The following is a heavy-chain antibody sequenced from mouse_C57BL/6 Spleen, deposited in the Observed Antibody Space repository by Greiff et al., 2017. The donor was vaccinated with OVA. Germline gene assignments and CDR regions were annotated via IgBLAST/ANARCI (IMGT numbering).Heavy chain of an antibody. J-gene: IGHJ4*01. CDR2: IDPSDSET. Sequence: QVQLQQPGAELVRPGSSVKLSCKASGYTFTSYWMHWVKQRPIQGLEWIGNIDPSDSETHSNQKFKDKATLTVDKSSSTAYMLLSSLTSEDSAVYYCARARGYYAMDYWGQGTSVTVSS. V-gene: IGHV1-52*01. CDR1: GYTFTSYW. CDR3: ARARGYYAMDY.